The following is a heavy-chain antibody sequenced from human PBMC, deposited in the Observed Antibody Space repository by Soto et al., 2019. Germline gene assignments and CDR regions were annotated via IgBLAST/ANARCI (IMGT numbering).Heavy chain of an antibody. D-gene: IGHD3-22*01. CDR3: ASKKYYYDSSGYLYGMDV. J-gene: IGHJ6*02. V-gene: IGHV1-69*02. CDR2: IIPILGIA. Sequence: QVQLVQSGAEVKKPGCSVKVSCKASGGTFSSYTISWVRQAPGQGLEWMGRIIPILGIANYAQKFQGRVTITADKSTCTDYMELSSLRSEDTAVYYCASKKYYYDSSGYLYGMDVWGQGTTVTVSS. CDR1: GGTFSSYT.